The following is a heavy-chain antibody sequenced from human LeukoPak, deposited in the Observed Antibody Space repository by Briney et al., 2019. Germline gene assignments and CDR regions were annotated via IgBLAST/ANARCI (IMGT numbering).Heavy chain of an antibody. J-gene: IGHJ4*02. V-gene: IGHV1-24*01. Sequence: ASVKVPCKVSGYTLTELSMHWVRQAPGKGLEWMGGFDPEDGETIYAQKFQGRVTVTRDTSTSTVHMELSGLRSEDTAVYYCARDQEAFDYWGQGTLVTVSS. CDR1: GYTLTELS. CDR2: FDPEDGET. CDR3: ARDQEAFDY.